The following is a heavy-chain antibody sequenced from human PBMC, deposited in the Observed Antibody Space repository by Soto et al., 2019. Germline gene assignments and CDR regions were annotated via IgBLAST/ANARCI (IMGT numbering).Heavy chain of an antibody. D-gene: IGHD3-22*01. CDR3: ARGYYYDSSGYDFDY. Sequence: PSQTLSLTCAISGDSVSSNSAAWNWIRQSPSRGLEWLGRTYYRSRWYNDYAVSVKSRITVNPDTSKNQFSLHLNSVTAADTAVYYCARGYYYDSSGYDFDYWGQGTLVTVSS. CDR1: GDSVSSNSAA. V-gene: IGHV6-1*01. CDR2: TYYRSRWYN. J-gene: IGHJ4*02.